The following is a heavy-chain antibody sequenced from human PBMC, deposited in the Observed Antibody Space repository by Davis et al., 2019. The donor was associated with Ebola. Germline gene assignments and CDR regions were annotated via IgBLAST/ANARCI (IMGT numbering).Heavy chain of an antibody. V-gene: IGHV4-31*03. CDR2: IYYSGST. J-gene: IGHJ4*02. CDR3: ARGHAEGMKSDDCSSTSCYMG. Sequence: PSETLSLTCTVSGGSISSGGYYWSWIRQHPGKGLEWIGYIYYSGSTNYNPSLKSRVTISVDTSKNQFSLKLSSVTAADTAVYYCARGHAEGMKSDDCSSTSCYMGWGQGTLVTVSP. CDR1: GGSISSGGYY. D-gene: IGHD2-2*02.